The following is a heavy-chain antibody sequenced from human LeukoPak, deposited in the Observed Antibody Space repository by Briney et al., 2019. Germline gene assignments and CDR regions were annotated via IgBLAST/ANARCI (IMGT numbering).Heavy chain of an antibody. CDR1: GFTFSSYA. Sequence: GGSLRLSCAASGFTFSSYAMSWVRQAPGNGLEWVSAISGSGGSTYYADSVKGRFTISRDNSKNTLYLQMNSLRAEDTAVYYCAKDSEFEWFPNWGQGTLVTVSS. V-gene: IGHV3-23*01. CDR2: ISGSGGST. CDR3: AKDSEFEWFPN. J-gene: IGHJ4*02. D-gene: IGHD3-9*01.